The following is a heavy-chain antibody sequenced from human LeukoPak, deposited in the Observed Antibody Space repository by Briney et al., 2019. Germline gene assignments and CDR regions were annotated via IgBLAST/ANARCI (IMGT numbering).Heavy chain of an antibody. J-gene: IGHJ6*03. Sequence: GGSLRLSCTASGFTFGDYAMSWFRQAPGKGLEWVGFIRSKAYGGTTEYAASVKGRFTISRDDSKSIAYLQMNSLKTEDTAVYYCTRDHSDHWSVVITFGVLGYHYMDAWGKGTTVTVSS. CDR1: GFTFGDYA. CDR3: TRDHSDHWSVVITFGVLGYHYMDA. V-gene: IGHV3-49*03. D-gene: IGHD3-22*01. CDR2: IRSKAYGGTT.